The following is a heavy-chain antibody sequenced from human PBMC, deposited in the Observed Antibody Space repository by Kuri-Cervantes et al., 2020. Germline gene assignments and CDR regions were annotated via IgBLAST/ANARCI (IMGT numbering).Heavy chain of an antibody. J-gene: IGHJ4*02. CDR1: GFTFSDYW. CDR2: IKEDGSEK. CDR3: ARVPWTAVAD. Sequence: LSLTCAASGFTFSDYWMTRVRQAPGKGLEWVANIKEDGSEKQYADSVKGRFTISRDNAKNSLSLQMDSLRAEDTALYYCARVPWTAVADWGQGTLVTVSS. V-gene: IGHV3-7*03. D-gene: IGHD6-19*01.